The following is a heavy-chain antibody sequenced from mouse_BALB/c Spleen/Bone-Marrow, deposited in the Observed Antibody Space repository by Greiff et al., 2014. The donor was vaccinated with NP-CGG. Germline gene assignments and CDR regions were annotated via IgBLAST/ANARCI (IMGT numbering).Heavy chain of an antibody. CDR3: ARDRGLTYFDY. J-gene: IGHJ2*01. V-gene: IGHV7-3*02. Sequence: DVKLQESGGGLVQPGGSLRLSCATSGFTFTDYYMSWVRQPPGKAPEWLGFIRNKANGYTTEYSASVKGRFTISRDNSQSILYLQMNTLRAEDSATYYCARDRGLTYFDYWGQGTTLTVSS. CDR1: GFTFTDYY. D-gene: IGHD2-4*01. CDR2: IRNKANGYTT.